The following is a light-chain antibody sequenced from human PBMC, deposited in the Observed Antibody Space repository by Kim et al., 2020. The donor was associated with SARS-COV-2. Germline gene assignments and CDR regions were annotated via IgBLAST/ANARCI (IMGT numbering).Light chain of an antibody. V-gene: IGLV3-21*04. CDR3: HVWDSSSDHQV. J-gene: IGLJ3*02. CDR2: YDI. CDR1: NIGDKS. Sequence: SYELTQPPSVSVAPGKTANIACGGDNIGDKSVHWYQQKPGQAPVLVISYDIDRPSGNPERFSGSNSGNTATLTISRVDAGDEADYYCHVWDSSSDHQVFGGGTQLTVL.